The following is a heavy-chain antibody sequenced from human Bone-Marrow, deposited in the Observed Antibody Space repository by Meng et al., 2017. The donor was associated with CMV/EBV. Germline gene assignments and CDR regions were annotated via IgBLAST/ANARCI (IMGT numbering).Heavy chain of an antibody. D-gene: IGHD2-21*01. Sequence: GESLKISCAASGFTFSSYAMSWVRQAPGKGLEWVSAIRGSGGGTYYADSVKGRFTISRDNSMNTLYLRMNSLRAEDTAVYHCAKDGPYCGGDCYQGYFDYWGQGTLVTVSS. J-gene: IGHJ4*02. CDR3: AKDGPYCGGDCYQGYFDY. CDR2: IRGSGGGT. CDR1: GFTFSSYA. V-gene: IGHV3-23*01.